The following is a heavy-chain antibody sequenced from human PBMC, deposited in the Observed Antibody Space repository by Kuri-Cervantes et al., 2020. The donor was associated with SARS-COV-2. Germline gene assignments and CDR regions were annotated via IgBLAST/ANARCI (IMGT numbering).Heavy chain of an antibody. CDR1: GYTFSTYD. Sequence: ASVKVSCKASGYTFSTYDINWVRQASGRGLEWMGWMHPDTGNSGCAENFRGRVTMTRDNSISTAYMELSSLRSEHTAGYYCANPTLGTTVTTPRHYYYYYYMDVWGKGTTVTVSS. D-gene: IGHD4-11*01. J-gene: IGHJ6*03. CDR2: MHPDTGNS. CDR3: ANPTLGTTVTTPRHYYYYYYMDV. V-gene: IGHV1-8*02.